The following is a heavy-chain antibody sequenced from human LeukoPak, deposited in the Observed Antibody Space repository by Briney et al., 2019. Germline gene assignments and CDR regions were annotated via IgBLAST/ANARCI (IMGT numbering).Heavy chain of an antibody. CDR3: ARLRDYDDAFDI. D-gene: IGHD4-17*01. CDR2: IYYSGST. V-gene: IGHV4-59*01. Sequence: SETLSLTCTISGGSISSYYWSWIRQPPGKGLEWNGYIYYSGSTNTNPSLKSQVTISVDTSKNQFSLKLSSVTAADTAVYYCARLRDYDDAFDIWGQGTMVTVSS. J-gene: IGHJ3*02. CDR1: GGSISSYY.